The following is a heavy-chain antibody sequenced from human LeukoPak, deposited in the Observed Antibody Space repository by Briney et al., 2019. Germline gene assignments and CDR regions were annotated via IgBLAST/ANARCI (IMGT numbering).Heavy chain of an antibody. CDR1: GFTFDDYA. D-gene: IGHD4-11*01. CDR3: ARLSTATSDSDY. J-gene: IGHJ4*02. CDR2: ISWNSGSI. Sequence: SGGSLRLSCAASGFTFDDYAMHWVRQAPGKGLEWVSGISWNSGSIGYADSVKGRFTISRDNAKNSLYLQMSGLRAEDTAVYYCARLSTATSDSDYWGQGTLLSVSS. V-gene: IGHV3-9*01.